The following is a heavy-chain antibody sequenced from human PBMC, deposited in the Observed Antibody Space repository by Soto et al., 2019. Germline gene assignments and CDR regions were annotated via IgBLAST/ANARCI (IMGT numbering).Heavy chain of an antibody. J-gene: IGHJ4*02. CDR2: ISYDGSNK. Sequence: QVQLVESGGGVVQPGRSLRLSCAASGFTFSSYAMHWVRQAPGKGLEWVAVISYDGSNKYYADSVKGRFTISRDNSKNTLYLKRNSRRAEDTAVYYCARVEGGACFHSWGKGTLVPVPS. V-gene: IGHV3-30-3*01. CDR1: GFTFSSYA. CDR3: ARVEGGACFHS. D-gene: IGHD3-16*01.